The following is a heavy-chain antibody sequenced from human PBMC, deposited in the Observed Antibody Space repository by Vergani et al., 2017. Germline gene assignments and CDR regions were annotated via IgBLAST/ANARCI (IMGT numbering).Heavy chain of an antibody. CDR2: ISGNNDDV. J-gene: IGHJ3*01. CDR1: GFTFGDHG. CDR3: VRDVRVSRT. Sequence: EVQVVESGGGVVQPGRSLRLSCAASGFTFGDHGIHWVRQAPGKGLEWVSSISGNNDDVYYADSVKGRFTISRDNAKNSLYLDMSSLRAEDTAVYYCVRDVRVSRTWGQGTLVAVSS. V-gene: IGHV3-21*01.